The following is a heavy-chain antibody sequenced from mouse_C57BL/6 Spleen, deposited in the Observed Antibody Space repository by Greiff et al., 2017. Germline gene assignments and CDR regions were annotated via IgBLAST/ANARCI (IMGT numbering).Heavy chain of an antibody. J-gene: IGHJ4*01. V-gene: IGHV1-85*01. Sequence: QVQLQQSGPELVKPGASVKLSCKASGYTFTSYDINWVKQRPGQGLELIGWIYPRDGSTKYNEKFKGKATLTVDTSSSTAYMELHSLTSDDSAVYFCAGQLSHYAMDYWGQGTSVTVSS. D-gene: IGHD3-2*02. CDR2: IYPRDGST. CDR3: AGQLSHYAMDY. CDR1: GYTFTSYD.